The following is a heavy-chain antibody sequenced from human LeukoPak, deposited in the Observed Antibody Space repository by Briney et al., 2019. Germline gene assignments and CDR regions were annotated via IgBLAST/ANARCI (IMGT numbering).Heavy chain of an antibody. D-gene: IGHD2-15*01. J-gene: IGHJ4*02. V-gene: IGHV3-30-3*01. CDR2: ISYDGSNK. CDR3: AKVGPAGSGYIDC. Sequence: PGGSLRLSCAASGFTFSSYTMHWVRQAPGKGLEWVAVISYDGSNKYYADSVKGRFTISRDNSKNTLYLQMNSLRAEDTAVYYCAKVGPAGSGYIDCWGQGTLVTVSS. CDR1: GFTFSSYT.